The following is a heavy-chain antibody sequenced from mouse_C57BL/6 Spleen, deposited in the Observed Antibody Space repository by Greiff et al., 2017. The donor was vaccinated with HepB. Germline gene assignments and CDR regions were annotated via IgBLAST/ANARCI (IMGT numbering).Heavy chain of an antibody. CDR3: ARHDLLLDY. Sequence: EVKLMESGGGLVQPGGSLKLSCAASGFTFSDYYMYWVRQTPEKRLEWVAYISNGGGSTYYPDTVKGRFTISRDNAKNTLYLQMSRLKSEDTAMYYCARHDLLLDYWGQGTTLTVSS. V-gene: IGHV5-12*01. D-gene: IGHD2-10*01. CDR2: ISNGGGST. CDR1: GFTFSDYY. J-gene: IGHJ2*01.